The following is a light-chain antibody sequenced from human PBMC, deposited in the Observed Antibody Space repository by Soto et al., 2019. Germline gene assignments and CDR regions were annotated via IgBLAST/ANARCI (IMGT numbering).Light chain of an antibody. CDR3: LLYYGGAQL. Sequence: QTVVTQEPSLTVSPGGTVTLTCSSTTGAVTSGYFPSWFQQKPGQAPTALIYNTINKHSGTPARFSGSLLEGKAALTLSGVQPEDEAEYYCLLYYGGAQLFGGGTKLTVL. J-gene: IGLJ2*01. CDR2: NTI. CDR1: TGAVTSGYF. V-gene: IGLV7-43*01.